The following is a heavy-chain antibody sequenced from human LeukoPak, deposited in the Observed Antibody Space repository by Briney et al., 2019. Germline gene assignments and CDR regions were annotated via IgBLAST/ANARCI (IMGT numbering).Heavy chain of an antibody. J-gene: IGHJ4*02. Sequence: ASVKVSCKASGYTFTNYGITWMRQAPGQGLEWMGWINTYNGNTDYAQKLQGRVTITTDTSTSTAYMELRSLRSDDTAVFYCARDLVDGVGAPGAYWGQGALVTVSS. V-gene: IGHV1-18*01. CDR3: ARDLVDGVGAPGAY. CDR1: GYTFTNYG. D-gene: IGHD1-26*01. CDR2: INTYNGNT.